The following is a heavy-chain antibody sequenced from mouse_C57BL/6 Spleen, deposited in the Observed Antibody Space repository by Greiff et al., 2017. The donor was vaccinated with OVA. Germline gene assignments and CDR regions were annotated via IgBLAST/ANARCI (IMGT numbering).Heavy chain of an antibody. CDR3: ARLEGITTVDY. V-gene: IGHV1-80*01. Sequence: QVQLQQSGAELVKPGASVKISCKASGYAFSSYWMNWVKQRPGKGLEWIGQIYPGDGDTNYNGKFKGKATLTADKSSSTAYMQLSSLTSEDSAIYFCARLEGITTVDYWGQGTTLTVSS. CDR2: IYPGDGDT. J-gene: IGHJ2*01. D-gene: IGHD1-1*01. CDR1: GYAFSSYW.